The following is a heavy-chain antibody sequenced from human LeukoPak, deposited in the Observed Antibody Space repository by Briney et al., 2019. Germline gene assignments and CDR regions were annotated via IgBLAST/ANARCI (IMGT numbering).Heavy chain of an antibody. J-gene: IGHJ6*03. CDR2: ISSDGSIK. CDR1: GFTFSSYS. V-gene: IGHV3-30*04. Sequence: GGSLRLSCAASGFTFSSYSMHWVRQAPGKGLEWVAVISSDGSIKHYGDSVEGRFTISRDNSKNTLYLQMNSLRAEDTAVYYCARDSRSSPRNYYMDVWGKGTTVTVSS. D-gene: IGHD6-6*01. CDR3: ARDSRSSPRNYYMDV.